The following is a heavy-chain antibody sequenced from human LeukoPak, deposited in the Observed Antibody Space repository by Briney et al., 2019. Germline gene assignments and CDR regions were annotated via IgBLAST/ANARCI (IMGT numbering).Heavy chain of an antibody. V-gene: IGHV3-7*01. D-gene: IGHD6-6*01. CDR2: IKQDGSEK. Sequence: GGSLRLSCAASGFTFSSYWMSWVRQAPGKGLEWVANIKQDGSEKYYVDSVKGRFTISRDNAKNSLYLQMNSLRAEDTAVYYCARDLAGRPHYFDYWGQGTLVTVSS. CDR1: GFTFSSYW. CDR3: ARDLAGRPHYFDY. J-gene: IGHJ4*02.